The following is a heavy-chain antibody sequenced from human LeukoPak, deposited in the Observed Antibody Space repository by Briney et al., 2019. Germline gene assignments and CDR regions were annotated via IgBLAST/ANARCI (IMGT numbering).Heavy chain of an antibody. J-gene: IGHJ6*03. V-gene: IGHV3-21*01. Sequence: PGGSLRLSCAASGFTFSSYSMNWVRQAPGKGLEWVSSISSSSSYIYYADSVKGRFTISRDNAKNSLYLQMNSLRAEDTAVYYCARQGGYDGYYYYYYMDVWGKGTTVTISS. CDR1: GFTFSSYS. D-gene: IGHD5-12*01. CDR3: ARQGGYDGYYYYYYMDV. CDR2: ISSSSSYI.